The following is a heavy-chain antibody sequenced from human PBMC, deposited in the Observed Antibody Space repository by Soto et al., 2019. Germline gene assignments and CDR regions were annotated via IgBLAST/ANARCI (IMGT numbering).Heavy chain of an antibody. J-gene: IGHJ4*02. Sequence: ELQVVESGGGLIHPGGSLRLSCGASGFTVNSNYMSWVRQAPGKGLEWVSVIYSGGDIYYADSVKGRFTISRDDSKNTVYLQMNSLRADDAAIYYCAKGNLEGPDFWGQGTLVSVSS. CDR2: IYSGGDI. V-gene: IGHV3-53*01. CDR3: AKGNLEGPDF. CDR1: GFTVNSNY. D-gene: IGHD1-1*01.